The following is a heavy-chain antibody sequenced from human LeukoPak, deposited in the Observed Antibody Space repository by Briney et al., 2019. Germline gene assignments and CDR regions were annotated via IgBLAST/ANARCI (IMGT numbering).Heavy chain of an antibody. CDR3: ARAISGGYHYYFDY. D-gene: IGHD3-22*01. CDR2: ISSSSSTI. V-gene: IGHV3-48*04. CDR1: GFTFSSYS. J-gene: IGHJ4*02. Sequence: GGSLRLSCAASGFTFSSYSMNWVRQAPGKGLEWVSYISSSSSTIYYADSVKGRFTISRDNAKNSLYLQMNSLRAEDTAVYYCARAISGGYHYYFDYWGQGTLVTVSS.